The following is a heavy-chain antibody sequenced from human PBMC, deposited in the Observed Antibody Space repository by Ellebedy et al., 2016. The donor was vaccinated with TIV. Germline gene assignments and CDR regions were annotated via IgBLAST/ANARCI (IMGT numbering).Heavy chain of an antibody. V-gene: IGHV1-24*01. J-gene: IGHJ3*02. CDR1: GYTLNELS. Sequence: ASVKVSCKVSGYTLNELSMHWVRQAPGKGLEWMGSFDPEDGETIYAQKFQGRVTMTEDTSTDTAYMELSSLRSEDTAVYYCATDLRYCTNGVCFKRYDAFDIWGQGTMVTVSS. D-gene: IGHD2-8*01. CDR3: ATDLRYCTNGVCFKRYDAFDI. CDR2: FDPEDGET.